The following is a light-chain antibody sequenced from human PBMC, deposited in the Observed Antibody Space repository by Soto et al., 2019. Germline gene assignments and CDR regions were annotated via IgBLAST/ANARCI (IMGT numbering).Light chain of an antibody. Sequence: EMVLTQSPATLSASPGERATLSCRASQSLSNNLAWYQQKPGQAPRLLIYGASTRATGIPARFSGSGSGTDFTLTISSLQSEDYAVYHCQHRGTFGQGTKVEIK. CDR2: GAS. J-gene: IGKJ1*01. CDR3: QHRGT. V-gene: IGKV3-15*01. CDR1: QSLSNN.